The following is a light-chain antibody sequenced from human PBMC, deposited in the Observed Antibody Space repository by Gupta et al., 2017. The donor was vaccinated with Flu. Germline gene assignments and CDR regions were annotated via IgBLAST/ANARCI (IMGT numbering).Light chain of an antibody. J-gene: IGLJ1*01. CDR3: NGYKNRTHDCV. CDR2: DVT. Sequence: QSALTQPASVSGSPGQSITISCTGLSSDVGGYDDVSWYQQHPGKAPKLMMYDVTNRPSGVSNRFSGSKSGNTASLTIKGLKAEDEAEYYCNGYKNRTHDCVFGGGTKVTVL. V-gene: IGLV2-14*03. CDR1: SSDVGGYDD.